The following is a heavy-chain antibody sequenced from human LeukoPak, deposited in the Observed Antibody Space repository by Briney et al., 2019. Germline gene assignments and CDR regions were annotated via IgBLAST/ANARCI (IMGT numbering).Heavy chain of an antibody. CDR3: ARQGNGYSRVDY. D-gene: IGHD5-24*01. Sequence: SETLSLTCGVSDYSISSGYYWGWIRQPPGKGLEWIGSIYHSGNTYYNPSLKSRFTISIDTSKNQFFLKVNSVTAADTATYYCARQGNGYSRVDYWGQGTLVTVSS. CDR1: DYSISSGYY. CDR2: IYHSGNT. V-gene: IGHV4-38-2*01. J-gene: IGHJ4*02.